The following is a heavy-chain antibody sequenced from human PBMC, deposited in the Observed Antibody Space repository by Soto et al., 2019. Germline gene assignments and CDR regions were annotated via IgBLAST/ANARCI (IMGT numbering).Heavy chain of an antibody. J-gene: IGHJ3*02. D-gene: IGHD1-26*01. CDR1: GYSFTSYW. CDR2: IYPGYSDT. V-gene: IGHV5-51*01. Sequence: GESLKISCKGSGYSFTSYWIGWVRQLPGKGLEGMGIIYPGYSDTRYSPSFQGQVTISADKSISTAYLQWGSLKASDTAMYYCARHVGGAFDAFDIWGQGTMVTVSS. CDR3: ARHVGGAFDAFDI.